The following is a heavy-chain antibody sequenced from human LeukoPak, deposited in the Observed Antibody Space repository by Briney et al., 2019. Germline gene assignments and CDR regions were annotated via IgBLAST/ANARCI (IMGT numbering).Heavy chain of an antibody. Sequence: GGSLRLSCAASGITLSRSWMSWVRQAPGKGLDWVAFIKEDGSEKYYVDSVKGRFTISRDNAENSLYLQMNSLRAEDTAVYYCARDRGGRTGLDDWGQGTLVTVSS. D-gene: IGHD2-15*01. CDR3: ARDRGGRTGLDD. CDR2: IKEDGSEK. V-gene: IGHV3-7*04. J-gene: IGHJ4*02. CDR1: GITLSRSW.